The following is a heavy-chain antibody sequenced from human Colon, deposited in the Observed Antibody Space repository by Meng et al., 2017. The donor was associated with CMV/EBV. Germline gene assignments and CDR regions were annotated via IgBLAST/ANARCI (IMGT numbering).Heavy chain of an antibody. CDR1: GYTFTGYY. CDR3: ARYTVSAGTSGFDP. CDR2: IEPSSGGT. D-gene: IGHD2-2*01. Sequence: ASVKVSCKASGYTFTGYYMHWVRQAPGQGLEWMGWIEPSSGGTDYAQKFQGRVTMTRDTSLNTAYMELSKVTSDDTAVYYCARYTVSAGTSGFDPWGQGSLVTVSS. J-gene: IGHJ5*02. V-gene: IGHV1-2*02.